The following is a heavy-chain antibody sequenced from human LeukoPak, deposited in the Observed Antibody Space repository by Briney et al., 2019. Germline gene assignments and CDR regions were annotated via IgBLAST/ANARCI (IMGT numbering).Heavy chain of an antibody. Sequence: ASVEVSCRACGYTFTGYYMHWVRQARGQGLEWMGRINSNSGGTNYAQKFQGRVTMTRDTSIRTAYMELSRLRSDDTAVYYCYSRGGVVDYWGQGTLVTVSS. CDR3: YSRGGVVDY. J-gene: IGHJ4*02. D-gene: IGHD6-19*01. CDR2: INSNSGGT. V-gene: IGHV1-2*06. CDR1: GYTFTGYY.